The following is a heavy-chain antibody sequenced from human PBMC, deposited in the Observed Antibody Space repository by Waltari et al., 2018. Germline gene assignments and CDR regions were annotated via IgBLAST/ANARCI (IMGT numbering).Heavy chain of an antibody. CDR3: ARDIVLMVYANMDV. CDR1: GYTFTSYA. Sequence: QVQLVQSGAEVKKPGASVKVSCKASGYTFTSYAMHWVRQAPGQRLEWMGWINAGNGNTKYSQKFQGRVTITRDTSASTAYMELSSLRSEDTAVYYCARDIVLMVYANMDVWGQGTTVTVSS. J-gene: IGHJ6*02. D-gene: IGHD2-8*01. V-gene: IGHV1-3*01. CDR2: INAGNGNT.